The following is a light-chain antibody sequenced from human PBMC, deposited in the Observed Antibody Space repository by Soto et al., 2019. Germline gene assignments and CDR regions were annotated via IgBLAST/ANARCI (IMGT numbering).Light chain of an antibody. CDR3: RNYNRYRWT. V-gene: IGKV1-5*01. Sequence: DIQMTKSPSTLSVSVGDRVTITCRASQSITNWLAWYQQKPGNAPKAMIYDASTLQNGFPSMFSGSGPWTEFTLAIRSLQRDYFAPYYLRNYNRYRWTFGQRTQVEI. CDR1: QSITNW. J-gene: IGKJ1*01. CDR2: DAS.